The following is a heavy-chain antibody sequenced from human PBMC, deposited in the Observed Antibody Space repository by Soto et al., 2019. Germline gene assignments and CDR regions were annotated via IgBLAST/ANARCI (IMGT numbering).Heavy chain of an antibody. J-gene: IGHJ4*02. CDR2: ITWNSGSV. D-gene: IGHD5-12*01. Sequence: EVQLVESGGGLVQPGRSLRLSCAASGFTFDDYAMHWVRQAPGKGLEWVSGITWNSGSVGYADSVKGRFTISRDNAKNSLYLQMNSLRSEDTALYYCTKAALERATNQEFDYRGQGTMVTVSS. V-gene: IGHV3-9*01. CDR3: TKAALERATNQEFDY. CDR1: GFTFDDYA.